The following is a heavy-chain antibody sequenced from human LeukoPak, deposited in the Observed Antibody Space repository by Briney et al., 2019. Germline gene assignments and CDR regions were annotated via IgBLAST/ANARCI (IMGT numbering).Heavy chain of an antibody. D-gene: IGHD4-17*01. Sequence: GGSLRLSCAASGFTFSDYYMSWIRQAPGKGLEWVSYISSSGSTIYYADSVKGRFTISRDNAKNSLYLQMNSLRAEDTAVYYCARDTTVTTVSLYYGMDVWGQGTTVTVSS. CDR1: GFTFSDYY. J-gene: IGHJ6*02. V-gene: IGHV3-11*01. CDR2: ISSSGSTI. CDR3: ARDTTVTTVSLYYGMDV.